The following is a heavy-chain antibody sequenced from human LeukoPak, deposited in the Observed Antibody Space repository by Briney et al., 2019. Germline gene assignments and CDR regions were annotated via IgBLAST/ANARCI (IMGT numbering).Heavy chain of an antibody. D-gene: IGHD3-10*01. Sequence: GGSLRLSCAASGFTFSSYRMNWVRQAPGKGLEWVSYISSSSSTIHYADAVKGRFTISRDNAKNSLYLQMNSPRAEDTAVYYCARDISQPGAQGYWGQGTLVTVSS. CDR1: GFTFSSYR. J-gene: IGHJ4*02. V-gene: IGHV3-48*01. CDR2: ISSSSSTI. CDR3: ARDISQPGAQGY.